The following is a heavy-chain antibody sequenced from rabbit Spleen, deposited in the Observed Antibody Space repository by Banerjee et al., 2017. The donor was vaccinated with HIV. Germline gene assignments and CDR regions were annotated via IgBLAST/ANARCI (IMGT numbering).Heavy chain of an antibody. CDR2: IDAGSSGFT. J-gene: IGHJ6*01. CDR3: ARDTSSSFSSYGMDL. D-gene: IGHD1-1*01. Sequence: QSLEESGGDLVKPGASLTLTCTASGVSFSSSSYVCWVRQAPGKGLEWIACIDAGSSGFTYFATWAKGRFTCSKSSSTTVTLRMTRLTAADTATYFCARDTSSSFSSYGMDLWGPGTLVTVS. V-gene: IGHV1S40*01. CDR1: GVSFSSSSY.